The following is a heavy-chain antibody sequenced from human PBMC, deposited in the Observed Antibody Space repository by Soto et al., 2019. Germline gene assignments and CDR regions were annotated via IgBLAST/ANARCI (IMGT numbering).Heavy chain of an antibody. CDR1: GYSFTTYG. CDR2: ISAYNGNT. V-gene: IGHV1-18*01. Sequence: QVQLVQSGGEVKKPGAAVKVSCKTSGYSFTTYGISWVRQAPGQGLEWMGWISAYNGNTNYAQKLQGRVTMTTDTATSTAYMELSSLRPDDTAVYYCARDGPAPYYYYGMDVWGQGITVTVAS. J-gene: IGHJ6*02. CDR3: ARDGPAPYYYYGMDV.